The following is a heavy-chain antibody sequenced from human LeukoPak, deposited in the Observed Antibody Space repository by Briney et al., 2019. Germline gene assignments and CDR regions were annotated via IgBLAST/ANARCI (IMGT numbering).Heavy chain of an antibody. V-gene: IGHV1-18*01. CDR1: GYTFTSYG. Sequence: ASVKVSCKASGYTFTSYGISWVRQAPGQGLEWMGWISAYNGNTNYAQKLQGRVTMTTDTSTSTAYMELRSLRSDDTAVYYCARGRDCGGDCYSYYFDYWGQGTLVTVSS. CDR2: ISAYNGNT. CDR3: ARGRDCGGDCYSYYFDY. J-gene: IGHJ4*02. D-gene: IGHD2-21*02.